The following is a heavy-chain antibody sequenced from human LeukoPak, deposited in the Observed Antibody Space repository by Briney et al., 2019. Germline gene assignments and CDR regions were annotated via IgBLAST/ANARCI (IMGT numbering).Heavy chain of an antibody. Sequence: SQTLSLTCTVSGASISSGSYYWSWLRQPPGKGLEWIEYIYYSGSTNYNPSLKSRVTISVDTSKNQFSLKLSSVTAADTAVYYCARVGFYGSGSYFIYYWGQGTLVTVSS. CDR1: GASISSGSYY. V-gene: IGHV4-61*01. CDR2: IYYSGST. D-gene: IGHD3-10*01. CDR3: ARVGFYGSGSYFIYY. J-gene: IGHJ4*02.